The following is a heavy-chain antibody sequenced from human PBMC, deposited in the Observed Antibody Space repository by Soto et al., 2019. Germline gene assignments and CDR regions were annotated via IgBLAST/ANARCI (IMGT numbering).Heavy chain of an antibody. CDR1: GGSISSSSYY. J-gene: IGHJ5*02. CDR2: IYYSGST. D-gene: IGHD6-13*01. V-gene: IGHV4-39*01. CDR3: ARNIAAAGSLWFDP. Sequence: PSETLSLTCTVSGGSISSSSYYWGCIRQPPGKGLEWIGSIYYSGSTYYNPSLKSRVTISVDTSKNQFSLKLSSVTAADTAVYYCARNIAAAGSLWFDPWGQGTLVTVSS.